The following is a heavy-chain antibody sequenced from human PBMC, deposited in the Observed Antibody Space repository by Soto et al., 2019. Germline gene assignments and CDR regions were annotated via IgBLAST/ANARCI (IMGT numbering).Heavy chain of an antibody. CDR3: ASRYCSSTSCYRPFDP. CDR2: IYHSGST. D-gene: IGHD2-2*01. V-gene: IGHV4-30-2*01. CDR1: GGSISSGGYS. J-gene: IGHJ5*02. Sequence: SETLSLTCAVSGGSISSGGYSWSWIRQPPGKGLEWIGYIYHSGSTYYNPSLKSRVTISVDRSKNQFSLKLSSVTAADTAVYYCASRYCSSTSCYRPFDPWGQGTLVTVSS.